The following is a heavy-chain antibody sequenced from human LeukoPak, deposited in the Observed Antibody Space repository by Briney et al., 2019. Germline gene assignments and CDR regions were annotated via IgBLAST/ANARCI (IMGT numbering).Heavy chain of an antibody. V-gene: IGHV4-31*03. D-gene: IGHD3-9*01. Sequence: SETLSLTCTVSGGSISSDGYYWSWVRQHPGKGLEWIGYIYYSGNIYYNPSLKSRVTISVDTSKNQFSLKLSSVTAADTAVYYCARYILTGYSTAYFDYWGQGTLVTVSS. CDR3: ARYILTGYSTAYFDY. CDR2: IYYSGNI. J-gene: IGHJ4*02. CDR1: GGSISSDGYY.